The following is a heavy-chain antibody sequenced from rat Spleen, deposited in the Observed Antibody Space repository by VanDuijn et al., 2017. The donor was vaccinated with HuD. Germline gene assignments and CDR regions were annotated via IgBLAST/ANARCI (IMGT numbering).Heavy chain of an antibody. V-gene: IGHV2-43*01. J-gene: IGHJ4*01. CDR1: GFSLTSYH. Sequence: QVQLKESGPGLVQPSETLSLTCTVSGFSLTSYHVSWVRQPPGKGLEWMGVIWTGGSTAYNSFLKSRLSISRDTSKSQVFLKMNSLQTEDTATYYCAREHTMGRGVMDAWGQGASVTVSS. CDR2: IWTGGST. CDR3: AREHTMGRGVMDA. D-gene: IGHD1-7*01.